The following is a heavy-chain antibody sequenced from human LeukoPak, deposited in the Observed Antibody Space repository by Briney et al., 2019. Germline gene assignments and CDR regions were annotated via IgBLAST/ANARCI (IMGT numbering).Heavy chain of an antibody. CDR1: GYTFTSYS. CDR3: ARDVPVEMATIAAFDI. J-gene: IGHJ3*02. Sequence: ASVKVSCKASGYTFTSYSISWVRQAPGQGLEWMGWISAYNGNTNYAQKLQGRVTMTTDTSTSTAYMELRSLRSDDTAVYYCARDVPVEMATIAAFDIWGPGTMVTVSS. V-gene: IGHV1-18*01. CDR2: ISAYNGNT. D-gene: IGHD5-24*01.